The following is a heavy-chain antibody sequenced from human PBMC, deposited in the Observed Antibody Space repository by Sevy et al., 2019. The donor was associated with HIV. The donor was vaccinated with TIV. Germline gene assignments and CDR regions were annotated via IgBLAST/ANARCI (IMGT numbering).Heavy chain of an antibody. CDR1: GFIFSNFA. J-gene: IGHJ1*01. D-gene: IGHD1-26*01. CDR2: TSYDGSHK. V-gene: IGHV3-30*04. CDR3: ARGENNDEFFQY. Sequence: GGSLRLSCTVSGFIFSNFAMHWVRQAPGKGLEWVAVTSYDGSHKYYADSVKGLFTVSRDNSRNILSLEMSSLRRDDTAVYYCARGENNDEFFQYWGQGTLVTVSS.